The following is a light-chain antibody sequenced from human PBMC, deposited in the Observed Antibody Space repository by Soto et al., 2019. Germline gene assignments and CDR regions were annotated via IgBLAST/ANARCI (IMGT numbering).Light chain of an antibody. CDR2: AAS. J-gene: IGKJ1*01. Sequence: EIVLTQSPGTQSLSPGEGATLSCRAGQSVTNSYLTWYQQKPGQAPRLLIYAASIRATGIPDRFSGSGSGRDFTLTISRLEPEDSAVYYCQQYGSSPGTFGQGTKVDIK. CDR3: QQYGSSPGT. CDR1: QSVTNSY. V-gene: IGKV3-20*01.